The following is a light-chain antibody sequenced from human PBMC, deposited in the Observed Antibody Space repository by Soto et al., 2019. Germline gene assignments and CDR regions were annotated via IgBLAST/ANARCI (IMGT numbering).Light chain of an antibody. CDR3: KQYNRYWT. V-gene: IGKV1-5*03. J-gene: IGKJ1*01. CDR2: QAS. CDR1: QSISTR. Sequence: DIQVTQSPSTLSASIGDRVTITCRVSQSISTRLAWFQQKPGRAPKLLIYQASSLESGVPSRFSGSGSGTQFTLTISSLQPEDFATYYCKQYNRYWTFGQGTKVEIK.